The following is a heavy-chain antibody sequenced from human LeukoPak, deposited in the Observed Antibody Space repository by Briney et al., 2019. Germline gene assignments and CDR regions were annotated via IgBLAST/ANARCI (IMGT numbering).Heavy chain of an antibody. CDR3: ARDMKGNLDY. D-gene: IGHD3-16*01. Sequence: TGGSLRLSCAASGFTVSSYSMGWVRQAPGKGLDWVANINQDGGTRQYADSVRGRFTISRDNAKNSLYLEMNSLRAEDTGLYHCARDMKGNLDYWGQGTLVTVSS. J-gene: IGHJ4*02. V-gene: IGHV3-7*01. CDR2: INQDGGTR. CDR1: GFTVSSYS.